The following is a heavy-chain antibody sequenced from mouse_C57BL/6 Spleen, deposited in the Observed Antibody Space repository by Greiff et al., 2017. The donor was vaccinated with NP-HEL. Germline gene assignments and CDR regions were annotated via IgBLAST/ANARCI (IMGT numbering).Heavy chain of an antibody. CDR2: IYPGSGNT. D-gene: IGHD1-1*01. CDR1: GYSFTSYY. J-gene: IGHJ1*03. Sequence: QVQLQQSGPELVKPGASVKISCKASGYSFTSYYIHWVKQRHGQGHEWIGWIYPGSGNTKYNEKFKGKATLTADTSSSTAYMQLSSLTSEDSAVYYCAREGSSYAGYFDVWGTGTTVTVSS. V-gene: IGHV1-66*01. CDR3: AREGSSYAGYFDV.